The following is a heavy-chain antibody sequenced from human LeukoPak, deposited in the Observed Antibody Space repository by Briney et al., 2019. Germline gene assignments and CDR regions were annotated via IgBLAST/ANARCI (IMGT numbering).Heavy chain of an antibody. Sequence: ASVKVSCKVSGYSLSEFSMHWVRQAPGKGLEWMGGFDPEHGKTVYAQRFQGRVTMTEDTSVDTAYMELGSLRSDDTAVYYCATEGRYGSGTYYLTYWGQGTLLTVSS. V-gene: IGHV1-24*01. CDR3: ATEGRYGSGTYYLTY. J-gene: IGHJ4*02. CDR2: FDPEHGKT. CDR1: GYSLSEFS. D-gene: IGHD3-10*01.